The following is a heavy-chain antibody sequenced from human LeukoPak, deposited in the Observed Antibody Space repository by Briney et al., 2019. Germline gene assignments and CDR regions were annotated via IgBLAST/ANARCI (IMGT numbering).Heavy chain of an antibody. J-gene: IGHJ6*04. V-gene: IGHV3-21*01. Sequence: PGGSLRLSCAGSGFTFNTYNMNWVRQAPGKGLEWVSSISSSSSYIYYADSVKGRFTISRDNAKNSLYLQMNSLRAEDTAVYYCARDRGDVWGKGTTVTISS. CDR1: GFTFNTYN. CDR2: ISSSSSYI. CDR3: ARDRGDV.